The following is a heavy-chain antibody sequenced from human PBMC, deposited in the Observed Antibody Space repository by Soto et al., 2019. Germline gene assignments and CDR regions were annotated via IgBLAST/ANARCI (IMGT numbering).Heavy chain of an antibody. D-gene: IGHD2-2*01. Sequence: GGSLRLSCAASGFTFRNYPMTWVRQAPGKGLDWVSTISGSGVDTYYPDSVKGRVTISRDNSKNTLYLQINSLRAEDTAVYYCAKGGLLPRANRWFWGQGTLVTVSS. CDR3: AKGGLLPRANRWF. V-gene: IGHV3-23*01. CDR2: ISGSGVDT. J-gene: IGHJ4*02. CDR1: GFTFRNYP.